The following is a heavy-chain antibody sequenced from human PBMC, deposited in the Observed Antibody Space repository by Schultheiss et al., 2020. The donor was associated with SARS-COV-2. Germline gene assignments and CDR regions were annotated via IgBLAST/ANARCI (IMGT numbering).Heavy chain of an antibody. D-gene: IGHD3-3*01. CDR2: MNPNSGNT. Sequence: ASVKVSCKASGYTFTSYDINWVRQATGQGLEWMGWMNPNSGNTGYAQKFQGRVTMTRNTSISTAYMELSSLRSEDTAVYYCARDSRRFLEWLLYNPPFDYWGQGTLVTVSS. V-gene: IGHV1-8*01. CDR3: ARDSRRFLEWLLYNPPFDY. J-gene: IGHJ4*02. CDR1: GYTFTSYD.